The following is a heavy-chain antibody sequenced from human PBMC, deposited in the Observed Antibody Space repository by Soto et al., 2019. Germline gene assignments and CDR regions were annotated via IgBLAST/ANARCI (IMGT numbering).Heavy chain of an antibody. CDR3: AAGGGYSYYYYGMDV. CDR2: ISWNSGSI. Sequence: EVQLVESGGGLVQPGRSLRLSCAASGFTFDDYAMHWVRQAPGKGLEWVSGISWNSGSIGYADSVKGRFTISRDNAKNSLYLHMNSLRAEDTALYYCAAGGGYSYYYYGMDVWGQGTTVTVSS. D-gene: IGHD5-18*01. CDR1: GFTFDDYA. J-gene: IGHJ6*02. V-gene: IGHV3-9*01.